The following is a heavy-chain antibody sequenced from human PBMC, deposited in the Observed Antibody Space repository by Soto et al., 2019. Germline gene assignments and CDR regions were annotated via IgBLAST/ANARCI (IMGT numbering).Heavy chain of an antibody. J-gene: IGHJ5*02. CDR2: IYSGGST. CDR3: ARTSLGWFDP. V-gene: IGHV3-53*01. Sequence: GGSLRLSCAASGFTVSSNYMSWVRQAAGKGLEWVSVIYSGGSTYYADSVKGRFTISRDNSKNTLYLQMNSLRAEDTAVYYCARTSLGWFDPWGQGTLVTVSS. CDR1: GFTVSSNY.